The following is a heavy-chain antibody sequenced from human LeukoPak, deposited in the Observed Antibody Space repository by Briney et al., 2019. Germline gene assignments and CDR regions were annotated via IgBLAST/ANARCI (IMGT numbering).Heavy chain of an antibody. CDR3: ARGTERSLVGAFDY. CDR1: GFTFSSYA. J-gene: IGHJ4*02. Sequence: GGSLRLSCAASGFTFSSYAMHWVRQAPGKGLEYVSAISSNGGSTYYANSVKGGFTISRDNSKNTLYLQMGSLRAEDMAVYYCARGTERSLVGAFDYWGQGTLVTVSS. D-gene: IGHD1-26*01. V-gene: IGHV3-64*01. CDR2: ISSNGGST.